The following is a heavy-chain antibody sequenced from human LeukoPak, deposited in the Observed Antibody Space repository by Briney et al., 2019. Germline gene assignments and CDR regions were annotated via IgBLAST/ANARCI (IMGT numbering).Heavy chain of an antibody. CDR1: GGSFSGYY. CDR2: INHSGRT. D-gene: IGHD5-12*01. CDR3: ARGVSVYSGYDTVGDY. J-gene: IGHJ4*02. Sequence: PSETLSLTCAVYGGSFSGYYWSWIRQPQGKGLEWIGEINHSGRTNYNPSLKSRVTISVDTSKNQFSLKLSSVTAADTAVYYCARGVSVYSGYDTVGDYWGQGTLVTVSS. V-gene: IGHV4-34*01.